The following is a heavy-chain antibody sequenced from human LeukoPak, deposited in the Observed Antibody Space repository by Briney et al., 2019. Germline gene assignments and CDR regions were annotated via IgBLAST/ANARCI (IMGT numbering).Heavy chain of an antibody. J-gene: IGHJ4*02. V-gene: IGHV3-23*01. CDR1: GFTFSSYA. CDR3: AKQVAVAGTY. CDR2: SSGSGGST. D-gene: IGHD6-19*01. Sequence: GGSLRLSCAASGFTFSSYAMSWVRQAPGKGLEWVSASSGSGGSTYYADPVKGRFTISRDNSENTVYLQMNSLRAEDTSVYYCAKQVAVAGTYWGQGNLVTVSS.